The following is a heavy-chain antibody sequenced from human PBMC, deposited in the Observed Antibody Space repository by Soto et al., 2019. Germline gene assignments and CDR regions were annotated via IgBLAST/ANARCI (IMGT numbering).Heavy chain of an antibody. Sequence: DVQVEESGGGLIQPGGSLRLSCAASGFIVNGKKYLTWVRQAPGKGLEWLSAVYSADGTFYADSVKGRFTVSLDNVKNTVYLQLNSLRDEETAVYYCATGYCRSDNCHFTHWGQGTLVTVSS. V-gene: IGHV3-66*01. CDR2: VYSADGT. D-gene: IGHD2-2*03. CDR3: ATGYCRSDNCHFTH. J-gene: IGHJ4*02. CDR1: GFIVNGKKY.